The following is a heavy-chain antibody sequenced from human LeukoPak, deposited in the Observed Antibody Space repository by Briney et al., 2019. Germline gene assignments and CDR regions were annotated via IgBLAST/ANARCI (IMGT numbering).Heavy chain of an antibody. D-gene: IGHD5-24*01. CDR2: INPSGGST. Sequence: ASVKVSCKASGYTFTNYYMHWVRQAPGQGLERMGIINPSGGSTSYAQKFQGRVTMTRDTSTSTVYMELSSLRSEDTAVYYCAREMATIVKDYYYYGMDVWGQGTTVTVSS. CDR1: GYTFTNYY. V-gene: IGHV1-46*01. CDR3: AREMATIVKDYYYYGMDV. J-gene: IGHJ6*02.